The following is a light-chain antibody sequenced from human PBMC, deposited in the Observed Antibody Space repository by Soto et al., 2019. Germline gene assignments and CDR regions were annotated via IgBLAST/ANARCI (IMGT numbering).Light chain of an antibody. V-gene: IGLV2-14*01. CDR3: SSYTSSTTVV. CDR2: DVS. Sequence: ALTQPASVSGSPGQSITISCTGTSSDVGGYNYVSWYQQHPGKAPKLMIYDVSNRPSGVSNRFSGSKSGNTASLTISGLQAEDEADYYCSSYTSSTTVVFGGGTKLTVL. J-gene: IGLJ2*01. CDR1: SSDVGGYNY.